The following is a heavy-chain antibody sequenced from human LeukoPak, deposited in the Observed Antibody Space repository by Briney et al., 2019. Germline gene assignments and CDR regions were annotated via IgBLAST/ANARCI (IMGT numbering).Heavy chain of an antibody. CDR1: GFIFSNDA. Sequence: GSQRLSRAASGFIFSNDAMHWVRQAPGKGLEWVAFIWFDGSNKHYADSVKGRFTISRDNSEDTLYLQMNSLRAEDTAVYYCVRDPSGSGFAFDSWGQGALVTVSS. V-gene: IGHV3-33*01. CDR3: VRDPSGSGFAFDS. D-gene: IGHD1-1*01. J-gene: IGHJ4*02. CDR2: IWFDGSNK.